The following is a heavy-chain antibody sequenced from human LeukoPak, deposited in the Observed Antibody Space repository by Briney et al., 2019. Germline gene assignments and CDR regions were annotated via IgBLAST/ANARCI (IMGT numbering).Heavy chain of an antibody. V-gene: IGHV3-48*02. CDR2: ITSSSTI. CDR3: ARSYNYALDV. CDR1: GFAFSSYG. J-gene: IGHJ6*02. Sequence: GGSLRLSCAAFGFAFSSYGMNWVRQAPGKGLEWLSYITSSSTIYYADSMKGRFTISRDNAENSLYLQMNSLRDEDTAVYYCARSYNYALDVWGQGTTVTVSS.